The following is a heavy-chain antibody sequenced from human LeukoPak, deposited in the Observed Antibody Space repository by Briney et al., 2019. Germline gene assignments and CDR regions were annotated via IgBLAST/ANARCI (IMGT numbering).Heavy chain of an antibody. CDR3: AKDFLDYEKPTPRTRFYNWFDP. Sequence: GRSLRLSCAASGFTFSRYGMHWVRQAPGKGLEWGTSISYDGSHNHYADSVKGRCTISRDTSRNTLYLQINSLRADDTAVYYCAKDFLDYEKPTPRTRFYNWFDPWGQGTLVTVSS. CDR2: ISYDGSHN. CDR1: GFTFSRYG. D-gene: IGHD4/OR15-4a*01. J-gene: IGHJ5*02. V-gene: IGHV3-30*18.